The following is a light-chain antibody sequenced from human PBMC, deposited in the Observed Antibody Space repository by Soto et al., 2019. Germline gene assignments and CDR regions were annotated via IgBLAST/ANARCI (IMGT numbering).Light chain of an antibody. CDR3: QSYDSSLV. V-gene: IGLV1-40*01. CDR2: GNS. J-gene: IGLJ2*01. CDR1: SSNIGAGYD. Sequence: QSVLTQPPSVSGAPGQRVTISCTGSSSNIGAGYDVHWYQQLPGTAPKLLIYGNSNRPSGVPDRFSGFKSGTSASLAITGHQAEDEADYYCQSYDSSLVLGGGTKLTVL.